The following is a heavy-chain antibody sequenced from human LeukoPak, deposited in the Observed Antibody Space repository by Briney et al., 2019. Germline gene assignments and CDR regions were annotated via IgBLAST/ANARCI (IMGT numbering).Heavy chain of an antibody. CDR3: ARYNSSWSPFDH. CDR1: GFTVNNNY. V-gene: IGHV3-66*01. D-gene: IGHD6-13*01. Sequence: PGRSLRLSCAASGFTVNNNYMSWVRQAPGKGLEWVSSIYSGYSAGSTYYAGSVKGRFTISRDTSKNTLNLQMNSLRAEDTAVYYCARYNSSWSPFDHWGQGTLVTVSS. CDR2: IYSGYSAGST. J-gene: IGHJ4*02.